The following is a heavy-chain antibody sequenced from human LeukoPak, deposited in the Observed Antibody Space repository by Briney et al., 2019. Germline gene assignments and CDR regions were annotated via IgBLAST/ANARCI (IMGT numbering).Heavy chain of an antibody. CDR1: GGSISSSSYY. V-gene: IGHV4-39*07. CDR3: ARIFYSSNIDY. Sequence: SETLSLTCTVSGGSISSSSYYWGWIRQPPEKGLECIGSIYYSGRTYYNPSLKSRVTISVDTSKNHSSLKLSSVTAADTAVYYCARIFYSSNIDYWGQGTLVTVSS. J-gene: IGHJ4*02. D-gene: IGHD6-19*01. CDR2: IYYSGRT.